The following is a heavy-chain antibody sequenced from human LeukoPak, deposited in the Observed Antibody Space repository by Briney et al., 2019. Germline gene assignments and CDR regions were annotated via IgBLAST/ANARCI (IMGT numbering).Heavy chain of an antibody. D-gene: IGHD5-12*01. V-gene: IGHV3-15*01. CDR2: IKSKTDDGTT. J-gene: IGHJ6*03. CDR1: GFTFSNAW. Sequence: GGSLRLSCAASGFTFSNAWMSWVRQAPGKGLEWVGRIKSKTDDGTTDYTAPVKGRFTISRDDSKNTLYLQINSLKTEDTAVYYCTTEYSGYDYFGYYYYYMDVWGKGTTVTVSS. CDR3: TTEYSGYDYFGYYYYYMDV.